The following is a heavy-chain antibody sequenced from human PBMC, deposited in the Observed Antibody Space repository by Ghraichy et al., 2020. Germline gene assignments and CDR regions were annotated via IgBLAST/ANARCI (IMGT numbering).Heavy chain of an antibody. CDR2: ISGSGGET. V-gene: IGHV3-64D*06. Sequence: GGSLRLSCAASGFTFSSYPMHWVRQVSGKGLELIATISGSGGETHYTDSAKGRFTISRDNAKDTLNLQMTSLRPEDTAIYYCVKAQNYGYNQFDYWGQGTLVTVSA. CDR3: VKAQNYGYNQFDY. J-gene: IGHJ4*02. D-gene: IGHD5-24*01. CDR1: GFTFSSYP.